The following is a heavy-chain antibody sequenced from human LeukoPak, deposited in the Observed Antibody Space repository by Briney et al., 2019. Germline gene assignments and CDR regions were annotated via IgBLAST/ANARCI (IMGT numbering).Heavy chain of an antibody. D-gene: IGHD6-19*01. CDR3: AKDGYTEWLGLYYFDY. V-gene: IGHV3-23*01. J-gene: IGHJ4*02. CDR2: ISGSGGRT. CDR1: GFTFSSYG. Sequence: GGSLRLSCAASGFTFSSYGMSWVRQAPGKGLEWVSGISGSGGRTYYADFVKGRFTITRDNSKNTLFLQMNSLRAEDTAVYYCAKDGYTEWLGLYYFDYWGQGTLVTVSS.